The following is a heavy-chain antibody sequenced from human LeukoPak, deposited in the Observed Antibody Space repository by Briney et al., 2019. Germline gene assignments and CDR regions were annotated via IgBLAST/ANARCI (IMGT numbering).Heavy chain of an antibody. CDR1: GYSFSSYW. V-gene: IGHV5-10-1*01. J-gene: IGHJ5*02. CDR2: IVPSDSYT. CDR3: APHRGGLEDLTFDP. Sequence: GESLRIFCKGSGYSFSSYWISCVRQMPAKGLEWMGRIVPSDSYTNYSPSFQGHVTISADKTISTAFLQWSSLKASDTAMYYCAPHRGGLEDLTFDPWGQGTLVTVSS. D-gene: IGHD3-10*01.